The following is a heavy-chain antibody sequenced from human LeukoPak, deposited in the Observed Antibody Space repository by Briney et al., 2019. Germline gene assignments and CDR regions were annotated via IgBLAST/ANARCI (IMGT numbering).Heavy chain of an antibody. V-gene: IGHV4-4*09. D-gene: IGHD2-2*02. CDR3: ARESSTSCYRD. J-gene: IGHJ4*02. Sequence: SETLSLTCTVSGGSISSYYWSWIRQPPGKGLEWIGYIYTSGSTNYNPSLKSRVTISVDTSKNQFSLKLSPVTAADTAVYYCARESSTSCYRDWGQGTLVTVSS. CDR1: GGSISSYY. CDR2: IYTSGST.